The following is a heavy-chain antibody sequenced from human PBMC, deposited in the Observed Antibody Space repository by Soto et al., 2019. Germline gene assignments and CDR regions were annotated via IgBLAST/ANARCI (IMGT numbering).Heavy chain of an antibody. V-gene: IGHV4-59*08. CDR3: ARSRVGASSFDY. Sequence: SETLSLTCTVSGGSISSYYWSWIRQPPGKGLEWIGYIYYSGSTNYNPSLKSRVTISVDTSKNQFSLKLSSVTAADTAVYYCARSRVGASSFDYWSQGTLVTVSS. CDR1: GGSISSYY. J-gene: IGHJ4*02. CDR2: IYYSGST. D-gene: IGHD1-26*01.